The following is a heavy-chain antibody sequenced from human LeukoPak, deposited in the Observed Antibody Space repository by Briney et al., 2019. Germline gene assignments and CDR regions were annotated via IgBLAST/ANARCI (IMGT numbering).Heavy chain of an antibody. CDR1: GGSISSYY. D-gene: IGHD3-10*01. CDR3: ARSGLPDAFDI. CDR2: IYYSGST. V-gene: IGHV4-59*01. J-gene: IGHJ3*02. Sequence: PSETLSLTCTVSGGSISSYYWSWTRQPPGKGLEWIGYIYYSGSTNYNPSLKSRVTISVDTSKNQFSLKLSSVTAADTAVYYCARSGLPDAFDIWGQGTMVTVSS.